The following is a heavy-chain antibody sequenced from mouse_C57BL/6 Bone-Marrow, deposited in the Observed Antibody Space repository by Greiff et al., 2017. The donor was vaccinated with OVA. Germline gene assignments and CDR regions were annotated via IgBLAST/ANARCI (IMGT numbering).Heavy chain of an antibody. D-gene: IGHD2-14*01. CDR3: ARHYRAHFDY. Sequence: EVKVVESGGGLVKPGGSLKLSCAASGFTFSDYGMHWVRQAPEKGLEWVAYISSGSSTIYYADTVKGRFTISRDNAKNTLFLQMTSLRSEDTAMYYCARHYRAHFDYWGQGTTLTVSS. J-gene: IGHJ2*01. CDR2: ISSGSSTI. CDR1: GFTFSDYG. V-gene: IGHV5-17*01.